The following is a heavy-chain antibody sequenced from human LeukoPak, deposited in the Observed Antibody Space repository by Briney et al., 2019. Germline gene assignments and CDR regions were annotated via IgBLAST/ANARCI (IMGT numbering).Heavy chain of an antibody. J-gene: IGHJ4*02. CDR2: IKQDGSEK. V-gene: IGHV3-7*01. Sequence: GGSLRLSCAASGFTFSSYWMSWVRQAPGKGLEWVANIKQDGSEKYYVDSVKGRFTISRDNAKNSLYLQMNSLRAEDTAVYYCARDPVYSNGWDYFDYWGQGTLVTVSS. CDR3: ARDPVYSNGWDYFDY. CDR1: GFTFSSYW. D-gene: IGHD6-19*01.